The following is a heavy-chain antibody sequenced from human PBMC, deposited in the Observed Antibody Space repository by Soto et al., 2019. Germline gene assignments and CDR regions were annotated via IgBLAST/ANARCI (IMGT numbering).Heavy chain of an antibody. CDR3: TTAGGYSYAVTDYYYYGMDV. V-gene: IGHV3-15*01. CDR2: INSETDGGTT. J-gene: IGHJ6*02. D-gene: IGHD5-18*01. CDR1: GFPFSNAW. Sequence: PGGSLRLSCAASGFPFSNAWMSCVRQAPGEGLEWIARINSETDGGTTDYAAPMEGRFTISRDDSKNTLYLQMNSLKTEDTAVYYCTTAGGYSYAVTDYYYYGMDVWGQGTTVTVSS.